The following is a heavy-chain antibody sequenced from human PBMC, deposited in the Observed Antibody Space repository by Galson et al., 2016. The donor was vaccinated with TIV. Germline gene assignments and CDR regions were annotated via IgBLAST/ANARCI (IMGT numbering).Heavy chain of an antibody. CDR2: TRYDGTNK. V-gene: IGHV3-30*02. D-gene: IGHD3-10*01. CDR1: GFTFSNYG. Sequence: SLRLSCAASGFTFSNYGMHWVRQAPGKGLEWVAFTRYDGTNKYYADSVKGRFTISRDNSKNTLYLQMDSLRNEHSAVYYCAKDSAFFGDLISPLYFDLLGRGTLLTVSS. J-gene: IGHJ2*01. CDR3: AKDSAFFGDLISPLYFDL.